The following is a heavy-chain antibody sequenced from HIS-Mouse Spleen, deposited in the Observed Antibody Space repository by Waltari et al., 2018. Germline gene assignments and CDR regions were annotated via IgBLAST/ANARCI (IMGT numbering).Heavy chain of an antibody. CDR1: GGSISSSSYY. V-gene: IGHV4-39*01. Sequence: QLQLQESGPGLVKPSETLSLTCTVPGGSISSSSYYWGWIRQPPGKGMEWIGSIYYSGSTYYNPSLKSRVTISVDTSKNQFSLKLSSVTAADTAVYYCARRRGWFDYWGQGTLVTVSS. D-gene: IGHD6-19*01. CDR2: IYYSGST. J-gene: IGHJ4*02. CDR3: ARRRGWFDY.